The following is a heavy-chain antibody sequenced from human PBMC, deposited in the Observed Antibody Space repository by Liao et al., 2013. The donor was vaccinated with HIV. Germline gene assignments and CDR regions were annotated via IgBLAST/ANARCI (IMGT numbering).Heavy chain of an antibody. CDR3: ARGGEVVPGTIYGWYFDL. CDR1: GGSISGYF. Sequence: QVQLQESGPGLVKPSETLSLTCTVSGGSISGYFWSWIRQPAGKGLEWTGRIYTSGSTNYNPSLKSRVTMSVDTSKNQFSLYLRSVTAADTAVYYCARGGEVVPGTIYGWYFDLWGRGTLVTVSS. J-gene: IGHJ2*01. CDR2: IYTSGST. V-gene: IGHV4-4*07. D-gene: IGHD2-8*01.